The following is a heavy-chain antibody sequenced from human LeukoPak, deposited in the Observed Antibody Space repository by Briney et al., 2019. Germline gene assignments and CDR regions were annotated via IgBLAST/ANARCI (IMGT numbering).Heavy chain of an antibody. CDR3: AKATYYDIWAHDY. V-gene: IGHV3-66*01. CDR1: GFTVSSNY. Sequence: PGGSLRLSCVVSGFTVSSNYMSWFRQAPGKGLEWVSVIYSGGSTYYADSVKGRFTISRDNSKNTLYLQMNSLRAEDTAVYYCAKATYYDIWAHDYWGQGTLVTVSS. J-gene: IGHJ4*02. CDR2: IYSGGST. D-gene: IGHD3-9*01.